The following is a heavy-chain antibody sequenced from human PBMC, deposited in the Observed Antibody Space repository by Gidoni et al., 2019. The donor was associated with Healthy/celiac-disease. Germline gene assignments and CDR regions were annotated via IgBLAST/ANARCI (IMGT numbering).Heavy chain of an antibody. J-gene: IGHJ5*02. D-gene: IGHD3-10*01. Sequence: QVQLVESGGGVVQPGRSLRLACAASGFTFSSSAVHWVRQAPGKGLVWVAVISYDGSNKYYADSVKGRFTISRDNSKNTLYLQMNSRRAEDTAVYYCARGMGVLWFGELEMYGWFDPWGQGTLVTVSS. V-gene: IGHV3-30-3*01. CDR1: GFTFSSSA. CDR3: ARGMGVLWFGELEMYGWFDP. CDR2: ISYDGSNK.